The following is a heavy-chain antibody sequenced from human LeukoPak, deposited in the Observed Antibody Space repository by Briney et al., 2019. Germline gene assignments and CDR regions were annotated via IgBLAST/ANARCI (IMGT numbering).Heavy chain of an antibody. V-gene: IGHV1-69*13. J-gene: IGHJ3*02. Sequence: SVKVSCKASGGTFSSYAISWVRQAPGQGLEWMGGIIPIFGTANYAQKFQGRVTITADESTSTAYMELSSLRSEDTAAYYCARARSLYDAFDIWGQGTMVTVSS. CDR1: GGTFSSYA. CDR2: IIPIFGTA. CDR3: ARARSLYDAFDI.